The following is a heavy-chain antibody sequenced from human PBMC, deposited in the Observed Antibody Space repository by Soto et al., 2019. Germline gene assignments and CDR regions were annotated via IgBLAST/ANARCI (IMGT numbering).Heavy chain of an antibody. Sequence: ESGGGVVQPGRSLRLSCAASGFTFSSYGMHWVRQAPGKGLQWVAFISYDGSNKYYADSVTGRFTISRDNSKNTLYLQMNSLRAEDTAVYYCARGDGHSYGSTFDCWGQGTLVTVSS. CDR2: ISYDGSNK. D-gene: IGHD5-18*01. CDR1: GFTFSSYG. J-gene: IGHJ4*02. CDR3: ARGDGHSYGSTFDC. V-gene: IGHV3-30*19.